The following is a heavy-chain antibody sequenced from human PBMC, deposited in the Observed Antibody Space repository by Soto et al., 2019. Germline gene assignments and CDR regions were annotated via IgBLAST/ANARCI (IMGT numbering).Heavy chain of an antibody. V-gene: IGHV1-3*01. CDR2: INAGNGNT. J-gene: IGHJ5*02. CDR1: GYTFTSYA. CDR3: ARYRYNWNYQYNWFDP. D-gene: IGHD1-7*01. Sequence: ASVKVSCKASGYTFTSYAMHWVRQAPGQRLEWMGWINAGNGNTKYSQKFQGRVTITRDTSASTAYMELSSLRSEDTAVYYCARYRYNWNYQYNWFDPWGPGTLVTVSS.